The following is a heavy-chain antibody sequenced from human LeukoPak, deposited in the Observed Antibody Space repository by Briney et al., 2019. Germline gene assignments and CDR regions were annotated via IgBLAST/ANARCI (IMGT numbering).Heavy chain of an antibody. CDR3: ARAPERAYCGGDCSAYLDY. Sequence: ASVKVSCKSSGYTFTGYGIIWVRQAPGQGLEWMGWISAYNGNTNYAQKLQGRVTMTTDTSTSTAYMELRSLRSDDTAVYYCARAPERAYCGGDCSAYLDYWGQGTLVTVSS. J-gene: IGHJ4*02. CDR1: GYTFTGYG. D-gene: IGHD2-21*02. V-gene: IGHV1-18*01. CDR2: ISAYNGNT.